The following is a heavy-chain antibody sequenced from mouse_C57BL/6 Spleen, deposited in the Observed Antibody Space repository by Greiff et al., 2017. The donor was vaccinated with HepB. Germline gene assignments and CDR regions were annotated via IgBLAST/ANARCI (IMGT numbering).Heavy chain of an antibody. CDR2: IHPNSGST. J-gene: IGHJ3*01. Sequence: VKLQQPGAELVKPGASVKLSCKASGYTFTSYWMHWVKQRPGQGLEWIGMIHPNSGSTNYNEKFKSKATLTVDKSSSTAYMQLSSLTSEDSAVYYCARARYYDSFAYWGQGTLVTVSA. CDR1: GYTFTSYW. D-gene: IGHD2-4*01. V-gene: IGHV1-64*01. CDR3: ARARYYDSFAY.